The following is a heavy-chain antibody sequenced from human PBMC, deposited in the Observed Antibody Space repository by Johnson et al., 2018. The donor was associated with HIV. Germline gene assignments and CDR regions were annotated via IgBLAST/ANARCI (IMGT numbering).Heavy chain of an antibody. V-gene: IGHV3-7*03. CDR2: IKQDGSEK. D-gene: IGHD6-13*01. CDR1: GFTFSDYY. CDR3: ATGASSTWSLGALDI. J-gene: IGHJ3*02. Sequence: MLLVESGGGLVKPGGSLRLSCAASGFTFSDYYMIWIRQAPGKGLEWVANIKQDGSEKYYVDSVKGRLTISRDNAKNSLYLQMNSLRAEDTAVYYCATGASSTWSLGALDIWGQGTMVTVSS.